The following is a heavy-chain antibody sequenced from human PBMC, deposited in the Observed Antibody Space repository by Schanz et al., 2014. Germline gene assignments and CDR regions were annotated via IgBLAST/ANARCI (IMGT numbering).Heavy chain of an antibody. CDR3: ARDSGSSSWYPSDY. J-gene: IGHJ4*02. CDR2: MNPNSGNP. D-gene: IGHD6-13*01. Sequence: QVQLVQSGAEVKKPGASVKVSCKASGYTFTSDSMHWVRQAPGQGLEWLGWMNPNSGNPGFAQKFRGRVTMTRNTSMSTAYIELLILTSEDTAVYYCARDSGSSSWYPSDYWGQGTLVTVSS. V-gene: IGHV1-8*02. CDR1: GYTFTSDS.